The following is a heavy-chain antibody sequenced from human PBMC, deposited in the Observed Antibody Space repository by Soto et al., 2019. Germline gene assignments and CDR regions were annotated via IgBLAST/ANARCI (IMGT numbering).Heavy chain of an antibody. V-gene: IGHV3-9*01. CDR3: AKALGGYFDSRGYYDAFDI. CDR1: GFTFEDHA. D-gene: IGHD3-22*01. CDR2: ISWNSSRK. Sequence: EVQLVESGGGLVQPGRSLRLSCAASGFTFEDHAMHWVRQTPGKGLEWVSGISWNSSRKAYAVYVGGRFNIARDNAKNSLSLQMSSLRPEDTALYYCAKALGGYFDSRGYYDAFDIWGQGTMVTVSS. J-gene: IGHJ3*02.